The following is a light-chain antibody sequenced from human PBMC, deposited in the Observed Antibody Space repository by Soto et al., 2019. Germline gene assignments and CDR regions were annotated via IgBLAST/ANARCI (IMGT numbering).Light chain of an antibody. CDR3: QQYNSWPLWT. J-gene: IGKJ1*01. Sequence: EIVMTQSPATLSVSPGERATLSCRASQSVSSNLAWYQQKPGQAPRLLIFGSSTRAAGIPARFSGSGSGTEFTLTISSLQSEDFALYYCQQYNSWPLWTFGQGTKVEIK. CDR2: GSS. V-gene: IGKV3-15*01. CDR1: QSVSSN.